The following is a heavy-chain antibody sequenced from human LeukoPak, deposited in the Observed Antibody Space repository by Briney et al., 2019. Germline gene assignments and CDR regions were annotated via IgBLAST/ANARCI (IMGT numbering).Heavy chain of an antibody. V-gene: IGHV4-31*03. Sequence: SQTLSLTCTVSGGSISSGGYYWSWIRQHPGKGLEWIGYIYYSGSTYYNPSLKSRVTISVDTSKNQFSLKLSSVTAADTAVYYCARGFDFWSGTDYWGQGTLVTVSS. CDR2: IYYSGST. D-gene: IGHD3-3*01. J-gene: IGHJ4*02. CDR3: ARGFDFWSGTDY. CDR1: GGSISSGGYY.